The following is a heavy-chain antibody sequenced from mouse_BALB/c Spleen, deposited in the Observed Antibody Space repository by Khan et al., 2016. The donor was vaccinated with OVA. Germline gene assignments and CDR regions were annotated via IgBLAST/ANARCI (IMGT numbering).Heavy chain of an antibody. V-gene: IGHV1S81*02. CDR1: GYTFTSYY. CDR2: VNPNNGVP. D-gene: IGHD1-1*02. CDR3: TRSGWAAFAY. J-gene: IGHJ3*01. Sequence: QVQLQQPGAELVKPGASVKLSCKTSGYTFTSYYMYWVKQRPGQGLEWLGGVNPNNGVPDFTEKFKNQATLTVDNSSSTAYMQLSSLTSEDSAVYYCTRSGWAAFAYWGQGTLVTVSA.